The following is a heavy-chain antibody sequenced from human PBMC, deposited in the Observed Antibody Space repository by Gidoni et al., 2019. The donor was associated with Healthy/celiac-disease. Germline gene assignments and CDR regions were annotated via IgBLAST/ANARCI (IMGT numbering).Heavy chain of an antibody. V-gene: IGHV5-10-1*03. D-gene: IGHD6-6*01. CDR2: IDPSDSYT. J-gene: IGHJ4*02. Sequence: EVQLVQSGAEVKKPGESLRISCKGSGYSFTSYWICWVRQMPGKGLEWMGRIDPSDSYTNYSPSFQGHVTISADKSISTAYLQWSSLKASDTAMYYCARQPTEYSSSSCNDYWGQGTLVTVSS. CDR3: ARQPTEYSSSSCNDY. CDR1: GYSFTSYW.